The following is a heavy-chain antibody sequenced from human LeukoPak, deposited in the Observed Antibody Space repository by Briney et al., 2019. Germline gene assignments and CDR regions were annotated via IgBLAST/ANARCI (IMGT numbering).Heavy chain of an antibody. CDR1: GYPFTTWE. CDR2: VHPNSGNT. V-gene: IGHV1-8*01. Sequence: AASEKVSCKTSGYPFTTWEINWVRQAAGQGLEWMGWVHPNSGNTAYAQKFQGRVTMTRDTSISTAYMELSGLRDTAVYFCARGPRNDPWGQGTLVTVSS. D-gene: IGHD1-14*01. J-gene: IGHJ5*02. CDR3: ARGPRNDP.